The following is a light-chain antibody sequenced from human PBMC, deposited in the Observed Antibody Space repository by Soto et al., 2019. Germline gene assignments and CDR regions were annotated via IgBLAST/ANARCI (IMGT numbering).Light chain of an antibody. CDR3: CSYAGTVAYV. CDR1: SSDVGNYNL. V-gene: IGLV2-23*02. Sequence: SVLTQPASVSGSPGQSITISCAGSSSDVGNYNLVSWYQQHPGKAPKLMISEVNKRPSGVSNRFSGSKSGNTASLTISGLQAEDEADYYCCSYAGTVAYVFGTGTKVTVL. J-gene: IGLJ1*01. CDR2: EVN.